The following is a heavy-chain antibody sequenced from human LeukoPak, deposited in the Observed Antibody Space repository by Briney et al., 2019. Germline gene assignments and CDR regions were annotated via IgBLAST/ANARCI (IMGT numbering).Heavy chain of an antibody. CDR3: ALSGYCSVN. D-gene: IGHD3-22*01. V-gene: IGHV3-23*01. Sequence: GGSLRLSCAASGFTFCSYAMSWVRQAPGKGLEWVSAISGSGGSTYYADSVKGRFTISRDNSKNTLYLQIDSLRAEDTAVYCCALSGYCSVNWGQGTLVTVSS. CDR2: ISGSGGST. CDR1: GFTFCSYA. J-gene: IGHJ4*02.